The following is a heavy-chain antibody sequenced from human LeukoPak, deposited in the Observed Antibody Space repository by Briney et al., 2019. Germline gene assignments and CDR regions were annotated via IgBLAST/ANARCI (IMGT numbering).Heavy chain of an antibody. CDR1: DYSFTSYW. J-gene: IGHJ5*02. CDR3: ARRSTGPNWFDP. Sequence: GKSLNISCKGSDYSFTSYWIGWAGQMHGKGLEWMGRIYTGDYDIRSGTSFQGQVTLSPDKSISPAYLQWSSLKASDTAMYYCARRSTGPNWFDPWGQGTLVTVSS. CDR2: IYTGDYDI. V-gene: IGHV5-51*01.